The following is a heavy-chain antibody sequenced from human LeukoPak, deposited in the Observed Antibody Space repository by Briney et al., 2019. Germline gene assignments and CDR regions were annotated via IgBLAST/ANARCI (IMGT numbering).Heavy chain of an antibody. J-gene: IGHJ4*02. CDR3: ARDLFLYSSSRPLGY. CDR1: GFTFSSYG. D-gene: IGHD6-13*01. Sequence: PGGSLRLSCAASGFTFSSYGMHWVRQAPGKGLEWVAVIWYDGSNKYYADSVKGRFTISRDNSKNTLYLQMNSLRAEDTAVYYCARDLFLYSSSRPLGYWGQGTLVTVSS. CDR2: IWYDGSNK. V-gene: IGHV3-33*01.